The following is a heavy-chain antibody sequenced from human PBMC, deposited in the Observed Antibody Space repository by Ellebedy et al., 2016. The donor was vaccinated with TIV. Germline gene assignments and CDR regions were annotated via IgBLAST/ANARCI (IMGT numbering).Heavy chain of an antibody. CDR2: ISGDGGST. J-gene: IGHJ5*02. V-gene: IGHV3-23*01. CDR3: ARVPGSFSLNWFDP. Sequence: GESLKISXAASGFTFRNFFMSWVRQTPGKGLEWVSTISGDGGSTYFADSVKGRFTISRDNAKNSLYLQMNSLRDEDTAVYYCARVPGSFSLNWFDPWGQGTLVTVSS. CDR1: GFTFRNFF. D-gene: IGHD3-10*01.